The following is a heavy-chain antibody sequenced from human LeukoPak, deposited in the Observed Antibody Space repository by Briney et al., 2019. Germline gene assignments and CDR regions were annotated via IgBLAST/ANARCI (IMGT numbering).Heavy chain of an antibody. J-gene: IGHJ6*03. V-gene: IGHV3-20*04. CDR1: GFTFDDYG. Sequence: GGSLRLSCAASGFTFDDYGMSWVRQAPGKGLEWVSGINWNGGSTGYADSVKGRFTISRDNAKNSLYLQMNSLRAEDTALYYCARTGIPAAHGSYYYYYMDVWGKGTTVTVSS. CDR2: INWNGGST. D-gene: IGHD2-2*01. CDR3: ARTGIPAAHGSYYYYYMDV.